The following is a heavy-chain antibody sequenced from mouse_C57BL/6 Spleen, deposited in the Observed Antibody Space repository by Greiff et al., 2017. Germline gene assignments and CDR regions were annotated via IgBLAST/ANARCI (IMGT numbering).Heavy chain of an antibody. CDR1: GFTFSDYG. CDR3: ARQGRFAY. J-gene: IGHJ3*01. CDR2: ISSGSSTI. V-gene: IGHV5-17*01. Sequence: EVKLVESGGGLVKPGGSLKLSCAASGFTFSDYGMHWVRQAPEKGLEWVAYISSGSSTIYYADTVKGRFTISRDNAKNTLFLQMTSLRSEDTAMYYCARQGRFAYWGQGTLVTVSA.